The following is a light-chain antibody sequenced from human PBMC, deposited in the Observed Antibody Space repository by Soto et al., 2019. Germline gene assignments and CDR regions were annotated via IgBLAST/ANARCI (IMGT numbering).Light chain of an antibody. CDR3: QQYAKYSPWA. J-gene: IGKJ1*01. V-gene: IGKV1-5*03. CDR2: KAS. CDR1: QNIGSW. Sequence: DMQMTQSPSTLSASVGDRVTITYRASQNIGSWLAWYQQKPGKAPKLLIYKASILDSGVPSRFGGSGSGTGFTLTISSLQPDDSATYYCQQYAKYSPWAFGQGTKVEI.